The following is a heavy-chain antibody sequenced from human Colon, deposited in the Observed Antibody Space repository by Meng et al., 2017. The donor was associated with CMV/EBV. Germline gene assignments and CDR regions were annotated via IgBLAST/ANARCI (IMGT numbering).Heavy chain of an antibody. Sequence: SVNVSCKASGYTFTGYYMHWVRQAPGPGLEWMGWINPNSGGTNYAQKFQGRVTMTRDTSISTAYMELSRLRADDTAVYYWARCWLLAWPLHYYVMDVWGQGTTVTVSS. CDR1: GYTFTGYY. V-gene: IGHV1-2*02. CDR3: ARCWLLAWPLHYYVMDV. J-gene: IGHJ6*02. D-gene: IGHD3-3*01. CDR2: INPNSGGT.